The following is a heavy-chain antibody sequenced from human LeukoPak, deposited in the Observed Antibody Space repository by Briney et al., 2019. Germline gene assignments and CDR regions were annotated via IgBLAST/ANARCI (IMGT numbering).Heavy chain of an antibody. D-gene: IGHD1-26*01. J-gene: IGHJ4*02. V-gene: IGHV3-23*01. CDR3: AKGFSGSFVDYFDS. CDR2: ISGSGGSS. CDR1: EFTFTDYA. Sequence: PGGSLRLSCVASEFTFTDYAMSWVRQAPGKGPEWVSSISGSGGSSYYADSVKGRFTISRDNSKNTLGVQMNSLRAEDTAVYYCAKGFSGSFVDYFDSWGQGAVVTVSS.